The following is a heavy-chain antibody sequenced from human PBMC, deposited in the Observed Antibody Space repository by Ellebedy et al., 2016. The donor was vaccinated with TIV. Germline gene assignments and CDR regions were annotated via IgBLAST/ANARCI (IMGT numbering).Heavy chain of an antibody. V-gene: IGHV3-7*01. J-gene: IGHJ5*02. D-gene: IGHD4-17*01. Sequence: GGSLRLSCAASGFSFRSYWMSWVRQAPGKGLEWVANIYQDGSDQYYADSVKGRFTISRDNANKSLFLQMNSPRVDDTAVYYCARRGSYGDYAVQVNSWFDRWGQGTLVTVYS. CDR1: GFSFRSYW. CDR2: IYQDGSDQ. CDR3: ARRGSYGDYAVQVNSWFDR.